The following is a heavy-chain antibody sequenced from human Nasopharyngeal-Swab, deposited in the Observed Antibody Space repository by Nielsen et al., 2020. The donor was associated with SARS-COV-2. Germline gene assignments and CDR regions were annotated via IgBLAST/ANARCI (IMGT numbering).Heavy chain of an antibody. CDR3: ASGAVTTEFDY. D-gene: IGHD4-11*01. Sequence: GGSLRLSCAASGFTFSSYAMSWVRRAPGKGLEWVSIISGSGDTTYYADSVNDRFTISRDNSKNTLYLQMNSLRAEDTAVYYCASGAVTTEFDYWGQGTLVTVSS. V-gene: IGHV3-23*01. CDR1: GFTFSSYA. J-gene: IGHJ4*02. CDR2: ISGSGDTT.